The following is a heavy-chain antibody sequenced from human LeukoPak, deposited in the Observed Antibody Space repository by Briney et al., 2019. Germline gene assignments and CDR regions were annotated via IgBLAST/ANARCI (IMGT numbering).Heavy chain of an antibody. D-gene: IGHD3-22*01. Sequence: GESLKISCKGSGYSFTSYWIGWVRQMPGKGLEWMGIIYPGDSDTRYSPSFQGQVTISADKSISTAYLQWSSLKASDTAMYYCARLYYYDSSGTIRGGNWFDPWGQGTLVTVSS. V-gene: IGHV5-51*01. CDR1: GYSFTSYW. CDR3: ARLYYYDSSGTIRGGNWFDP. J-gene: IGHJ5*02. CDR2: IYPGDSDT.